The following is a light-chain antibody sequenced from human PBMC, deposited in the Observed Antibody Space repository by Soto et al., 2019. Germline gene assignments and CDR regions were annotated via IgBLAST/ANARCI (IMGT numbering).Light chain of an antibody. V-gene: IGLV1-44*01. J-gene: IGLJ1*01. CDR1: SSNIGSHT. Sequence: QSVLTQPPSASGTPGQRVTISCSGSSSNIGSHTVNWYQHLPGTAPKLLIYSNNQRPSGVPDRFSGSKSGNTASLTVSGLQAEDEADYYCSSFAGSNNFPYVFGTGTKVNVL. CDR2: SNN. CDR3: SSFAGSNNFPYV.